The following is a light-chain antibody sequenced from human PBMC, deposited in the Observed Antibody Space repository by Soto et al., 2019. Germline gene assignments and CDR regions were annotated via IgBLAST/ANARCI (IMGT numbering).Light chain of an antibody. Sequence: ESVLTQSPGTLSLSPRERATLSCRASQSVSSSYLAWYQQKTSKTPRLHIYGASSRATGIPDRFSGSGSGTDFTFTISRLGPEDFAVYYCQHWGTFGQGPKV. CDR1: QSVSSSY. CDR3: QHWGT. CDR2: GAS. J-gene: IGKJ1*01. V-gene: IGKV3-20*01.